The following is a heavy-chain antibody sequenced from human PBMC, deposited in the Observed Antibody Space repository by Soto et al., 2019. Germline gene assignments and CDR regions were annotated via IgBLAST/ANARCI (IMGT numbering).Heavy chain of an antibody. CDR3: ARGSLLELLSWFDP. CDR1: GGSFSGYY. CDR2: INHSGST. V-gene: IGHV4-34*01. Sequence: SETLSLTCAVYGGSFSGYYWSWIRQPPGKGLEWIGEINHSGSTNYNPSLKSRVTISVDTSKNQFSLKLSSVTAADTAVYYCARGSLLELLSWFDPWGQGTLVTVSS. J-gene: IGHJ5*02. D-gene: IGHD1-7*01.